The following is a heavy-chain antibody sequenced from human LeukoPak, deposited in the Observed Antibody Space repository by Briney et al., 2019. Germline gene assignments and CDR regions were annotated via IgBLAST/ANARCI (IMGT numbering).Heavy chain of an antibody. V-gene: IGHV3-23*01. J-gene: IGHJ3*02. D-gene: IGHD2-2*02. Sequence: GGSLRLSCAASGFTFSSYGMSWVRQAPGKGLEWVSAISGSGGSTYYADSVKGRFTISRDNAKNSLYLQMNGLRAEDTAVYYWAKIPGGFVFDIWGQGKRVPVFS. CDR2: ISGSGGST. CDR1: GFTFSSYG. CDR3: AKIPGGFVFDI.